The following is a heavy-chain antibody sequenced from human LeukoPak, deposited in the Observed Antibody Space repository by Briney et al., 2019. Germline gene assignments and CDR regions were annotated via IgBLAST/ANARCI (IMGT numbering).Heavy chain of an antibody. CDR1: GDSITNSNFY. V-gene: IGHV4-39*01. D-gene: IGHD3-9*01. Sequence: SETLSLTCTASGDSITNSNFYWGWFRQSPGKGLEWIGSIFHSGSTNYNPSLKSRVTISVDTSKNQFYLRVRSVTAAETALYYCAGRGIVTGYFDFWGRGTLVTVSS. CDR2: IFHSGST. J-gene: IGHJ4*02. CDR3: AGRGIVTGYFDF.